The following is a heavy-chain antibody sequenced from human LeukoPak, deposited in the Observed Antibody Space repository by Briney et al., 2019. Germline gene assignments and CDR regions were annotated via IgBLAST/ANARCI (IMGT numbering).Heavy chain of an antibody. CDR2: IIPIFGTA. Sequence: GASVKVSCKASGGTFSSYAISWVRQAPGQGLEWMGGIIPIFGTANYAQKFQGRVTITADESTSTAYMELSSLRSEDTAVYYCASPRADTAMGSTFGGYYYGMDVWGQGTTVTVSS. CDR1: GGTFSSYA. CDR3: ASPRADTAMGSTFGGYYYGMDV. J-gene: IGHJ6*02. V-gene: IGHV1-69*01. D-gene: IGHD5-18*01.